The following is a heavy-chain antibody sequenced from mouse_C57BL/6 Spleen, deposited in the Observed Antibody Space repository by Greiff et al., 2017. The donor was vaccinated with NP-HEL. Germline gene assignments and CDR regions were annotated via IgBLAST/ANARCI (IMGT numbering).Heavy chain of an antibody. V-gene: IGHV5-4*01. D-gene: IGHD2-5*01. CDR3: ARDRPLYYSNYKGYAMDY. CDR2: ISDGGSYT. J-gene: IGHJ4*01. Sequence: EVKLVESGGGLVKPGGSLKLSCAASGFTFSSYAMSWVRQTPEKRLEWVATISDGGSYTYYPDNVKGRFTISRDNAKNNLYLQMSQLKSEDTAMYYCARDRPLYYSNYKGYAMDYWGQGTSVTVSS. CDR1: GFTFSSYA.